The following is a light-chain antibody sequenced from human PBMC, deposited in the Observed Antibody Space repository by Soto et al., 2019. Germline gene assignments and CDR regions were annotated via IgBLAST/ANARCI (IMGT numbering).Light chain of an antibody. CDR2: GAS. CDR3: HQYNHWLTWT. J-gene: IGKJ1*01. CDR1: QSVSSN. Sequence: EIVMTQSPATLSVSPGERATLSCRASQSVSSNLAWYQQKPGQAPSLLIYGASTRATGTPARFSGSGSGTEFTLTISSLQSEDFAVYYCHQYNHWLTWTFGQGTKVDIK. V-gene: IGKV3-15*01.